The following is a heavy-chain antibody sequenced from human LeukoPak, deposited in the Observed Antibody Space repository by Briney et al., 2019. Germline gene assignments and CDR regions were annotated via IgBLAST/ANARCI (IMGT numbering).Heavy chain of an antibody. CDR2: ISGDGTNI. Sequence: GGSLRLSCVASGFTFSSYYMQWVRQDPRKGLVWVSRISGDGTNINYADSVRGRFTISRDNAKNTVYLQMNTLRVEDTAVYYCTRDLLDYDVSTGLHHYYMDVWGQGTTVTVSS. CDR3: TRDLLDYDVSTGLHHYYMDV. D-gene: IGHD3-9*01. CDR1: GFTFSSYY. V-gene: IGHV3-74*01. J-gene: IGHJ6*02.